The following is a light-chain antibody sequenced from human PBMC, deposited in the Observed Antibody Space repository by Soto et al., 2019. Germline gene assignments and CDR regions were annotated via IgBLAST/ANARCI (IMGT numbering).Light chain of an antibody. Sequence: IVMTQSPATLSLSPGEKATLSCRASQTVYNNLAWYQQKPGQAPRLLVYFASTRATGIPARFSGRGSGTEFTLTISSLQSEDLALYYCQQYTAWPLTFGGGTKVETK. CDR2: FAS. V-gene: IGKV3-15*01. CDR3: QQYTAWPLT. CDR1: QTVYNN. J-gene: IGKJ4*01.